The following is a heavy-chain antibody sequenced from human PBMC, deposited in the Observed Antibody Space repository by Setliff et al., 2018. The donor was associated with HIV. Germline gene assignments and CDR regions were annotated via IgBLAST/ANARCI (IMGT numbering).Heavy chain of an antibody. J-gene: IGHJ4*02. V-gene: IGHV4-38-2*02. CDR3: ARDRRSNGDLDY. CDR1: SYSVTSGYY. Sequence: PSETLSLTCTVSSYSVTSGYYWAWIRQPPGKGLEWIGNMYPSGSSYFNPTLQSRVTMSADTSKKQFFLKLSSVTAADTAVYYCARDRRSNGDLDYWGQGTLVTVSS. CDR2: MYPSGSS. D-gene: IGHD4-17*01.